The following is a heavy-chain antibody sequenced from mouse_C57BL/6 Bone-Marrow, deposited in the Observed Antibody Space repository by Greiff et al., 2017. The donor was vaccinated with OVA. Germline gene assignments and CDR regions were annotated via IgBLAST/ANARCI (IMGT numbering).Heavy chain of an antibody. Sequence: VQLQQSGPELVKPGASVKISCKASGYSFTGYYMNWVKQSPEKSLEWIGEINPSTGGTTYNQKFKAKATLTVDKSSSTAYMQLKSLTSEDSAVYYCARLGGTWFAYWGQGTLVTVSA. J-gene: IGHJ3*01. D-gene: IGHD4-1*01. CDR3: ARLGGTWFAY. V-gene: IGHV1-42*01. CDR1: GYSFTGYY. CDR2: INPSTGGT.